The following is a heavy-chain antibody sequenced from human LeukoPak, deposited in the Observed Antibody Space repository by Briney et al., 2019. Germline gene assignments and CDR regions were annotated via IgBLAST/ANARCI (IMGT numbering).Heavy chain of an antibody. V-gene: IGHV4-39*07. CDR2: INHSGST. CDR1: GGSISSSSYY. D-gene: IGHD1-26*01. CDR3: ARGLQVGGSYFVWRKYYFDY. J-gene: IGHJ4*02. Sequence: SETLSLTCTVSGGSISSSSYYWSWIRQPPGKGLEWIGEINHSGSTNYNPSLKSRVTISVDTSKNQFSLRLSSVTAADTAVYYCARGLQVGGSYFVWRKYYFDYWGQGTLVTVSS.